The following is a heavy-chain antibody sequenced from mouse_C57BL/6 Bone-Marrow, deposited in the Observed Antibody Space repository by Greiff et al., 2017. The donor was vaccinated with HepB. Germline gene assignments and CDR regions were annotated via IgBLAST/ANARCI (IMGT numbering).Heavy chain of an antibody. Sequence: QVQLQQSGAELARPGASVKLSCKASGYTFTSYGISWVKQRTGQGLEWIGEIYPRSGNTYYNEKFKGKATLTADKSSSTAYMELRSLTSEDSAVYFCARKSITTVVEDYYAMDYWGQGTSVTGSS. D-gene: IGHD1-1*01. CDR3: ARKSITTVVEDYYAMDY. J-gene: IGHJ4*01. CDR2: IYPRSGNT. V-gene: IGHV1-81*01. CDR1: GYTFTSYG.